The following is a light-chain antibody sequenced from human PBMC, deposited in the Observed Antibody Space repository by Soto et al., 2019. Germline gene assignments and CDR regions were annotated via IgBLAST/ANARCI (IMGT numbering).Light chain of an antibody. CDR3: QQTYRHPRT. Sequence: DIQMTQSPSSVSASVGDSVSFACQSNQTVKNNVNWYQHKRGKAPKLLISGSSNLQNGVPPRFSGSGTGTDFTLTINSLQPEDAATYYCQQTYRHPRTFGQGTSVDIK. CDR1: QTVKNN. CDR2: GSS. V-gene: IGKV1-39*01. J-gene: IGKJ1*01.